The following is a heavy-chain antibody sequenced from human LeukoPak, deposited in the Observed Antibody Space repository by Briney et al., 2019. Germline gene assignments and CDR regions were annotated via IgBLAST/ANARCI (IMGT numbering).Heavy chain of an antibody. CDR2: INPSGGST. J-gene: IGHJ4*02. V-gene: IGHV1-46*01. CDR1: GYTFTSYY. Sequence: ASVKVSCKASGYTFTSYYMHWVRQAPGQGLEWMGIINPSGGSTSYAQKFQGRVTMTRDMSTSTDYMELSSLRSEDTPVYYCATWYGSGRYYKAFDYWGQGTLVTVSS. D-gene: IGHD3-10*01. CDR3: ATWYGSGRYYKAFDY.